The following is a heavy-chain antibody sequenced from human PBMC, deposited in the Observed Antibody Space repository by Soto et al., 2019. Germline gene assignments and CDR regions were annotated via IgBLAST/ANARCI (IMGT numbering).Heavy chain of an antibody. J-gene: IGHJ4*02. Sequence: SVSNAWMNWVRQAPGKGLEWVGRIKSKTDGGTTDYAAPVKGRFTISRDDSKNTLYLQMNSLKTEDTAVYYCTTDPVTMIVVVPSSGWGQGTLVTVS. CDR1: SVSNAW. CDR2: IKSKTDGGTT. CDR3: TTDPVTMIVVVPSSG. D-gene: IGHD3-22*01. V-gene: IGHV3-15*07.